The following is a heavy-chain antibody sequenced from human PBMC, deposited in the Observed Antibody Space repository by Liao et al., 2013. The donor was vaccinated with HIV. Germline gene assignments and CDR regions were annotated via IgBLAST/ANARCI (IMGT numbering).Heavy chain of an antibody. CDR2: IYTSGST. Sequence: QVQLQESGPGLVKPSQTLSLTCTVSGGSISSGSYYWSWIRQPAGKGLEWIGRIYTSGSTNYNPSLKSRVTISVDTSKNQFSLKLSSVTAADTAVYYCARSMVIRPNWFDPWAREPWSPSPQ. V-gene: IGHV4-61*02. CDR1: GGSISSGSYY. CDR3: ARSMVIRPNWFDP. D-gene: IGHD4-23*01. J-gene: IGHJ5*02.